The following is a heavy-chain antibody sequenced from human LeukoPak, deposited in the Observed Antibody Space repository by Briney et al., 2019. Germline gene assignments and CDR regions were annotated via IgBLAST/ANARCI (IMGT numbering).Heavy chain of an antibody. CDR3: ARVTYNGYQHFDY. V-gene: IGHV4-39*07. Sequence: QPSETLSLTCIVSGGSISTNTYYWGWIRLPPGKGLEWIGEIHHRGTTYHNPSLRSRVTISVDTSKNQFSLRLTSVTAADTAVYYCARVTYNGYQHFDYWGQGNLVTVS. D-gene: IGHD3-10*01. CDR2: IHHRGTT. J-gene: IGHJ4*02. CDR1: GGSISTNTYY.